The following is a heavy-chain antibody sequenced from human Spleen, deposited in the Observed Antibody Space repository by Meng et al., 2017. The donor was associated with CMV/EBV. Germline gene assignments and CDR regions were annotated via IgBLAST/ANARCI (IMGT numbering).Heavy chain of an antibody. D-gene: IGHD3-10*01. CDR3: ARDGGAIHY. CDR2: INHTGST. CDR1: GGSFSGYY. V-gene: IGHV4-34*01. Sequence: SETLSLTCAVYGGSFSGYYWSWIRQPPGRGLEWIGEINHTGSTNYNPSLKSRVTISVDTSKNQFSLKLSSVTAADTAVYYCARDGGAIHYWGQGTLVTV. J-gene: IGHJ4*02.